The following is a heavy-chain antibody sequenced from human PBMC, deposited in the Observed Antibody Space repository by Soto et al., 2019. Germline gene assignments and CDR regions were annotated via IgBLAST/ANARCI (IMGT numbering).Heavy chain of an antibody. CDR3: ARDEDPSGQLRYGMDV. V-gene: IGHV3-21*01. D-gene: IGHD6-19*01. Sequence: GGSLRLSCAASGFTFSSYSMNWVRQAPGKGLEWVSSISSSSSYIYYADSVKGRFTISRDNAKNSLYLQMNSLRAEDTAVYYCARDEDPSGQLRYGMDVWGQGTTVTVSS. CDR1: GFTFSSYS. CDR2: ISSSSSYI. J-gene: IGHJ6*02.